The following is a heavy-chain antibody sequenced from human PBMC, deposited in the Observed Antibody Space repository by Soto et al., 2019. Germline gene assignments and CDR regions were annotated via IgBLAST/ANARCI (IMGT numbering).Heavy chain of an antibody. CDR3: ARAFSAAAPAY. CDR1: GFTFSDYS. D-gene: IGHD6-13*01. CDR2: ISSSSTYT. Sequence: GGSLRLSCAASGFTFSDYSMNWIRQAPGKGLKWISYISSSSTYTNYADSVKGRFTISRDNAKNSLYLQMNSLRAEGTAVYYCARAFSAAAPAYWGQGTLVTVSS. J-gene: IGHJ4*02. V-gene: IGHV3-11*06.